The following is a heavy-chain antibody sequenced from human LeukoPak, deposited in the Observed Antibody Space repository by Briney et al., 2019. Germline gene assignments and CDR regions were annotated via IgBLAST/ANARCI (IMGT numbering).Heavy chain of an antibody. V-gene: IGHV4-61*01. CDR2: TYYSGST. CDR1: GGSVSSGSYY. J-gene: IGHJ4*02. CDR3: ARSDYYDSSLDY. Sequence: SETLSLTCTVSGGSVSSGSYYWSWIRQPPGKGLEWIGYTYYSGSTNYNPSLKSRVTISVDTSKNQFSLKLSSVTAADTAVYYCARSDYYDSSLDYWGQGTLVTVSS. D-gene: IGHD3-22*01.